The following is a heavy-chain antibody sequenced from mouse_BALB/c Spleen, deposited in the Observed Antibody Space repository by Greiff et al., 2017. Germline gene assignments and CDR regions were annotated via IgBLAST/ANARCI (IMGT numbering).Heavy chain of an antibody. CDR1: GYSITSDYA. J-gene: IGHJ3*01. CDR2: ISYSGST. Sequence: QSGPGLVKPSQSLSLTCTVTGYSITSDYAWNWIRQFPGNKLEWMGYISYSGSTSYNPSLKSRISITRDTSKNQFFLQLNSVTTEDTATYYCARKEGLLGGFAYWGQGTLVTVSA. D-gene: IGHD2-3*01. CDR3: ARKEGLLGGFAY. V-gene: IGHV3-2*02.